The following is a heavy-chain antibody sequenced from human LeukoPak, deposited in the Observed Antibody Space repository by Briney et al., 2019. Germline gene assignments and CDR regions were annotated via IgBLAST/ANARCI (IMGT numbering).Heavy chain of an antibody. D-gene: IGHD1-14*01. CDR3: ARHPPATGRFDY. CDR2: VYYDGST. J-gene: IGHJ4*02. CDR1: GGSIINNY. Sequence: SETLSLTCTVSGGSIINNYWSWIRQPPEKGLEWIGYVYYDGSTNYNPSLKSRVTMSVDTSKNQLSLKLTSVTAADTATYYCARHPPATGRFDYWGQGTLVTVSS. V-gene: IGHV4-59*01.